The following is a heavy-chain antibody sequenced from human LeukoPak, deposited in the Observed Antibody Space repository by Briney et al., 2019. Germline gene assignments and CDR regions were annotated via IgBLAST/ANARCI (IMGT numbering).Heavy chain of an antibody. J-gene: IGHJ3*02. Sequence: ASLKVSCKASGYTFTSYDVNWVRQSTGHRLEWRGGMNPNSSNTGYAQKFHGRASKTRNTSISTAYMELSSPRSDDTAVYYCAKGIGRIRGNAFDIWGQGTMVTVSS. CDR2: MNPNSSNT. CDR1: GYTFTSYD. V-gene: IGHV1-8*01. CDR3: AKGIGRIRGNAFDI. D-gene: IGHD3-16*01.